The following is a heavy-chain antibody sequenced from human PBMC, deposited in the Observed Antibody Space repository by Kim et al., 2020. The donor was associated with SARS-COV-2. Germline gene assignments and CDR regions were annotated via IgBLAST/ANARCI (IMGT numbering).Heavy chain of an antibody. CDR2: A. D-gene: IGHD3-22*01. V-gene: IGHV1-69*01. CDR3: ARGPMNDAFDI. Sequence: ANYAQKFQGRVTITADESTSTAYMELSSLRSEDTAVYYCARGPMNDAFDIWGQGTMVTVSS. J-gene: IGHJ3*02.